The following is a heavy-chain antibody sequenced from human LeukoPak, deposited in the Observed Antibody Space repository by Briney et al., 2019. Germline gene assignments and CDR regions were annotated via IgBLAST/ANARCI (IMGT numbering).Heavy chain of an antibody. J-gene: IGHJ4*02. D-gene: IGHD2-21*02. CDR3: ARHCGGDCFFDY. CDR2: INHSGST. V-gene: IGHV4-34*01. Sequence: PSETLSLTCAVYGGSFSGYYWSWIRQPPGKGLEWIGEINHSGSTNYNPSLKSRVTISVDTSKNQFSLKLSSVTAADTAVYYCARHCGGDCFFDYWGRGTLVTVSS. CDR1: GGSFSGYY.